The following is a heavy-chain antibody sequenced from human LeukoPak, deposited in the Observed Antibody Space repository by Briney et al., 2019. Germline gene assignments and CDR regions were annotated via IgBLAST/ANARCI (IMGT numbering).Heavy chain of an antibody. J-gene: IGHJ6*03. CDR2: IYPGDSDT. Sequence: GESLKISCKGSGYSFTSYWIGWVRQMPGKGLEWMGIIYPGDSDTRYSPSFQGQVTISADRSISTAYLQWSSLKASDTAMYYCARGFYGGYYYYYYMDVWGKGTTVTVSS. V-gene: IGHV5-51*01. D-gene: IGHD4/OR15-4a*01. CDR1: GYSFTSYW. CDR3: ARGFYGGYYYYYYMDV.